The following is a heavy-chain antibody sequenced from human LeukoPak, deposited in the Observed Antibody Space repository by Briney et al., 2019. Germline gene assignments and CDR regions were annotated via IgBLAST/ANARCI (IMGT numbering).Heavy chain of an antibody. Sequence: GGSLRLSCAASGFTVSNNYMSWVRQAPGKGLEWVSVIYSGGSTYYADSVKGRFTISRDSSKNTLYLQMNSLRAEDTAVYYCVRDSLGMSTLDSWGQGTLVTVSS. D-gene: IGHD5/OR15-5a*01. J-gene: IGHJ4*02. CDR1: GFTVSNNY. V-gene: IGHV3-53*01. CDR2: IYSGGST. CDR3: VRDSLGMSTLDS.